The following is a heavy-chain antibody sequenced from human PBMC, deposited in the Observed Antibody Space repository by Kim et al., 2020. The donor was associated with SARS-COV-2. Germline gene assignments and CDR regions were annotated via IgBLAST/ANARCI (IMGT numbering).Heavy chain of an antibody. Sequence: GGSLRLSCAASGFTFSSYGMHWVRQAPGKGLEWVAVIWYDGSNKYYADSVKGRFTISRDNSKNTLYLQMNSLRAEDTAVYYCARGAMALRLGELSLSFDYWGQGTLVTVSS. CDR1: GFTFSSYG. D-gene: IGHD3-16*02. V-gene: IGHV3-33*01. J-gene: IGHJ4*02. CDR2: IWYDGSNK. CDR3: ARGAMALRLGELSLSFDY.